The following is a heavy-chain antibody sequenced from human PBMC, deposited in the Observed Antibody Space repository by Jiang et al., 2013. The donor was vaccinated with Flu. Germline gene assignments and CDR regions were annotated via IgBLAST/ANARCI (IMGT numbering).Heavy chain of an antibody. CDR1: GGSISSSSYY. CDR2: IYYSGST. Sequence: LLKPSETLSLTCTVSGGSISSSSYYWGWIRQPPGKGLEWIGSIYYSGSTYYNPSLKSRVTISVDTSKNQFSLKLSSVTAADTAVYYCARQDVVVVAKIYWGQGTLVTVSS. D-gene: IGHD2-15*01. J-gene: IGHJ4*02. CDR3: ARQDVVVVAKIY. V-gene: IGHV4-39*01.